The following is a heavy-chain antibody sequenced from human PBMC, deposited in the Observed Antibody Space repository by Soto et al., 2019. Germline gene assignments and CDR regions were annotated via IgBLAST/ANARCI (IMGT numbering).Heavy chain of an antibody. CDR3: AKDIWMAVAGTCY. V-gene: IGHV3-23*01. J-gene: IGHJ4*02. CDR2: VSGSGGNT. Sequence: PGGSLRLSSAASGFTFSTYAVSWVRQAPGKGLEWVSAVSGSGGNTYYADSVRGRFTISRDNSKSTLYLQMNSLRAEDTAVYYCAKDIWMAVAGTCYWGQGTLVTVSS. D-gene: IGHD6-19*01. CDR1: GFTFSTYA.